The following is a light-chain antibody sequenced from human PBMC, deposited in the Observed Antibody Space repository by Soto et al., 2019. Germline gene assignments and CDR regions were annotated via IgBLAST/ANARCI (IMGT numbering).Light chain of an antibody. Sequence: DIVMTQSPDSLAVSLGERATINCKSSQSVLHSSNNKNYLAWYQQKTGQPPKLLIYWASTRESGVPDRFSGSGSGTDFTLTISSLQAEDVAVYYCQQYYSNPKTFGQGTKVEIK. CDR3: QQYYSNPKT. V-gene: IGKV4-1*01. CDR1: QSVLHSSNNKNY. CDR2: WAS. J-gene: IGKJ1*01.